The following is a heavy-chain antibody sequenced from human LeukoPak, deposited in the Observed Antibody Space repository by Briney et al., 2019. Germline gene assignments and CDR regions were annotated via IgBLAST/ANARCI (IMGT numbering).Heavy chain of an antibody. V-gene: IGHV3-23*01. CDR1: GFTFSTYA. Sequence: QTGGSLRLSCAASGFTFSTYAMSWVRQAPGKGLEWVSGISGSGGSTFYADSAKGRFTISRDNSKNTLYLQMKSLRAEDTAVYYCAKGGGYEAQYYYYYLDVWGKGTTVTISS. CDR3: AKGGGYEAQYYYYYLDV. CDR2: ISGSGGST. D-gene: IGHD5-12*01. J-gene: IGHJ6*03.